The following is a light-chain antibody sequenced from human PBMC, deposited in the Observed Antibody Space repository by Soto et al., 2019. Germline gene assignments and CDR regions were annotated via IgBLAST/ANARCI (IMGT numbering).Light chain of an antibody. CDR3: QHYNSYSEA. V-gene: IGKV1-39*01. CDR2: AAS. Sequence: DIQMTQSPSSLSASVGDRFTITCRASQSISSYLNWYQQKPGKAPKLLIYAASSLQSGVPSRFSGSGSGTEFTLTISSLQPDDFATYYCQHYNSYSEAFGQGTRWIS. J-gene: IGKJ1*01. CDR1: QSISSY.